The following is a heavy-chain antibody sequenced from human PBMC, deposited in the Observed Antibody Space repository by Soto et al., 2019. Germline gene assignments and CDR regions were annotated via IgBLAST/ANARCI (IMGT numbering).Heavy chain of an antibody. CDR2: LSGSGDNT. CDR1: GFTFSSYA. V-gene: IGHV3-23*01. CDR3: ATRGPQYYFDY. D-gene: IGHD3-16*01. Sequence: GGSLRLSCAASGFTFSSYAMSWVRQAPGKGLEWVSALSGSGDNTYYADSVKGRFTISRDNSKNTLYLQLNRLRAEDTAVYYCATRGPQYYFDYWGQGTLVTVS. J-gene: IGHJ4*02.